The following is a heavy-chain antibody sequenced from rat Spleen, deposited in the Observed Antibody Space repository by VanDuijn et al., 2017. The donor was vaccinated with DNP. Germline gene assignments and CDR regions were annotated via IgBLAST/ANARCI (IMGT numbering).Heavy chain of an antibody. CDR3: ARTYLGYNYWFAY. V-gene: IGHV3-1*01. D-gene: IGHD1-4*01. CDR1: GYSITSNY. CDR2: INYSGST. Sequence: EVRLQESGPGLVQPSQSLSLTCSVTGYSITSNYWAWIRKFPGNKMEWIGYINYSGSTGYNPSLKSRISITRDTSKNQFFLQVKSVTTEDTATYYCARTYLGYNYWFAYWGQGTLVTVSS. J-gene: IGHJ3*01.